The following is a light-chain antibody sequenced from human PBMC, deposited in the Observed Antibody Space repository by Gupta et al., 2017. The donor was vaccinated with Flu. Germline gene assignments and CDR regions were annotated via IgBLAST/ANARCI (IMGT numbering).Light chain of an antibody. V-gene: IGLV3-10*01. CDR1: ALPERF. J-gene: IGLJ3*02. Sequence: SYELTQPPSVSVSPGQTARITCSGDALPERFAYWYQQKSGQAPFLVIFVYTQRPSGIPPRFSVYSSGTIGNLTIRGAQVEDEAAYFWDSTDINESRTCVFGGGTQLTVL. CDR3: DSTDINESRTCV. CDR2: VYT.